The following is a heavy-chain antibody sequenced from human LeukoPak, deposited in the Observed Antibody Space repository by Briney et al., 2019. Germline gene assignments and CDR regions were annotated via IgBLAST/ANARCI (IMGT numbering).Heavy chain of an antibody. Sequence: GGSLRLSCAASGYTFSDYYMSWIRQAPGKGLEWLSYISSSSTTYTKYADSVKGRFTISRDNAKNSLYLHMNSLRAEDTAVYYCARPGGGYSIDYWGQGTLVTVSS. CDR1: GYTFSDYY. CDR3: ARPGGGYSIDY. J-gene: IGHJ4*02. V-gene: IGHV3-11*03. D-gene: IGHD1-26*01. CDR2: ISSSSTTYT.